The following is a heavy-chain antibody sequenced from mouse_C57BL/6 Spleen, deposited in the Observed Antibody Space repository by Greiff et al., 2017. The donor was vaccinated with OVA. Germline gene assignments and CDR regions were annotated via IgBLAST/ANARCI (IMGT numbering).Heavy chain of an antibody. V-gene: IGHV1-82*01. CDR2: IYPGDGDT. Sequence: QVQLKESGPELVKPGASVKISCKASGYAFSSSWMNWVKQRPGKGLEWIGRIYPGDGDTNYNGKFKGKATLTADKSSSTAYMQLSSLTSEDSAVYFCARSRMTTGLGYWGQGTTLTVSS. CDR1: GYAFSSSW. CDR3: ARSRMTTGLGY. J-gene: IGHJ2*01. D-gene: IGHD1-1*01.